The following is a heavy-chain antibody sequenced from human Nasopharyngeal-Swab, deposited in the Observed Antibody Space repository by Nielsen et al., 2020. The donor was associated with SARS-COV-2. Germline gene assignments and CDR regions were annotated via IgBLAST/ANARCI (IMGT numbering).Heavy chain of an antibody. CDR3: ANGVDVRGNHRQYYFDY. Sequence: GGSLRPSCAASGFTFSNFAMSWVRQTPGKGLEWVSSINKSGRGTYFADPVKGRFTISRDNSKNTLYLQMNSPRAEDSAIYYCANGVDVRGNHRQYYFDYWGQGTLVTVSS. CDR2: INKSGRGT. D-gene: IGHD3-16*02. CDR1: GFTFSNFA. J-gene: IGHJ4*02. V-gene: IGHV3-23*01.